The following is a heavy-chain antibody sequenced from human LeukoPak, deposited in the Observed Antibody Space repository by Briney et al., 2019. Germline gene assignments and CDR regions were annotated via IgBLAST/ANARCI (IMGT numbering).Heavy chain of an antibody. V-gene: IGHV4-34*01. CDR2: INHSGST. D-gene: IGHD3-10*01. J-gene: IGHJ5*02. CDR1: GGSFSGYY. Sequence: PSETLSLTCAVYGGSFSGYYWSWIRQPPGKGLEWIGEINHSGSTNYNPSLKSRVTISVDTSKNQFSLKLSSVTAADTAVYYRARGRGSSWGQGTLVTVSS. CDR3: ARGRGSS.